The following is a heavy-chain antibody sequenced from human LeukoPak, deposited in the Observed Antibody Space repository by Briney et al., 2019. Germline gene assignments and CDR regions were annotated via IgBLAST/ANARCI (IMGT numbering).Heavy chain of an antibody. CDR1: GGSISSISYY. CDR2: LYYSGST. CDR3: ARHPRYSNNFDY. Sequence: KTSETLSLTCTVSGGSISSISYYWGWIRQPPGKGLEWIGSLYYSGSTYYNPSLKSRVTISVDTSKNQFSLKLSSVTAADTAVYYCARHPRYSNNFDYWGQGTLVTVSS. V-gene: IGHV4-39*01. D-gene: IGHD3-16*02. J-gene: IGHJ4*02.